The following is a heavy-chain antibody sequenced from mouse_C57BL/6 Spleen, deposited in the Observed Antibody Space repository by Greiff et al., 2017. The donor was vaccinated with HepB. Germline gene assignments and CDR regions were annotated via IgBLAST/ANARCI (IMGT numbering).Heavy chain of an antibody. D-gene: IGHD1-1*01. CDR3: ARSGITTVEAMDY. CDR2: INPYNGGT. Sequence: VQLQQSGPVLVKPGASVKMSCKASGYTFTDYYMNWVKQSHGKSLEWIGVINPYNGGTSYNQKFKGKATLTVDKSSSTAYMELNSLTSEDSAVYYCARSGITTVEAMDYWGQGTSVTVSS. J-gene: IGHJ4*01. CDR1: GYTFTDYY. V-gene: IGHV1-19*01.